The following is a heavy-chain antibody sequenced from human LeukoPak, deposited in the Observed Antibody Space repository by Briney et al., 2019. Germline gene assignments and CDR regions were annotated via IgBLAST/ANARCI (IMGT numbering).Heavy chain of an antibody. CDR1: GGSISSYY. D-gene: IGHD6-13*01. J-gene: IGHJ4*02. V-gene: IGHV4-4*07. Sequence: SETLSLTCTVSGGSISSYYWSWIRQPAGKGLEWIGRIYTSGSTNYNPSLKSRVTMSVDTSKNQFSLKLSSVTAADTAVYYCARGGIAAAGTRGPYYFDYWGQGTLVTVSS. CDR2: IYTSGST. CDR3: ARGGIAAAGTRGPYYFDY.